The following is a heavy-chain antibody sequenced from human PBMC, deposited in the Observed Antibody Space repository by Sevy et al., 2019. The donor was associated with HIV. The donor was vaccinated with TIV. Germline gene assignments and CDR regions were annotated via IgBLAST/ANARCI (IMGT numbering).Heavy chain of an antibody. CDR1: GDSIISTNW. CDR2: IYHSGNT. J-gene: IGHJ4*02. D-gene: IGHD6-19*01. Sequence: SETLSLTCAISGDSIISTNWWSWVRQSPARGLEGIGDIYHSGNTKNNPSLESRVTILVDKSKNQFSLKLNSVTAADTAVYYCARVDTSGGRAFDYWGQGTLVTVSS. V-gene: IGHV4-4*02. CDR3: ARVDTSGGRAFDY.